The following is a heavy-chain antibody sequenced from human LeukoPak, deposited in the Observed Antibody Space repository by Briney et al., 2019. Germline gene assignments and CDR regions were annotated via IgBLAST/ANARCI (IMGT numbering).Heavy chain of an antibody. Sequence: PGGSLRLSCAASGFTFSCCWMNWARQAPGKGLEWVASINHNGNVNYYVDSVKGRFTISRDNAKNSLYLQMSNLRAEDTAVYFCARGGGLDVWGQGATVTVSS. CDR2: INHNGNVN. D-gene: IGHD3-16*01. CDR1: GFTFSCCW. J-gene: IGHJ6*02. V-gene: IGHV3-7*03. CDR3: ARGGGLDV.